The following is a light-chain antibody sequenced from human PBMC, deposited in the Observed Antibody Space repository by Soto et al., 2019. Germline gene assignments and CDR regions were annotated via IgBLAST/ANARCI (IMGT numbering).Light chain of an antibody. Sequence: DIQMTQSPSTLSASVGDRVTISCWASQSISNYLAWYQQKPGRAPKLLMYKASNLESGVPARFSGSGSGTEFFLTISSLQPDDFATYYCQQYRTDPYTFGQGTKLEIK. CDR3: QQYRTDPYT. V-gene: IGKV1-5*03. J-gene: IGKJ2*01. CDR2: KAS. CDR1: QSISNY.